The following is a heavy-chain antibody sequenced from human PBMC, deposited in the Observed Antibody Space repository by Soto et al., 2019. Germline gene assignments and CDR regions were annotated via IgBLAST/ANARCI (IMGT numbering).Heavy chain of an antibody. D-gene: IGHD1-1*01. CDR2: ISGSGGST. Sequence: GGSLRLSCAASGFTFSSYWMHWVRQAPGKGLVWVSAISGSGGSTYYADSVKGRFTISRDNSKNTLYLQMNSLRAEDTAVYYCAKDIGTGVTAHYYYGMDVWGQGTTVTVSS. CDR1: GFTFSSYW. J-gene: IGHJ6*02. CDR3: AKDIGTGVTAHYYYGMDV. V-gene: IGHV3-23*01.